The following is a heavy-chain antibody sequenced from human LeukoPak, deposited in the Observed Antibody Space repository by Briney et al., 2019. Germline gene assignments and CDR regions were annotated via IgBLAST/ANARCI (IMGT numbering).Heavy chain of an antibody. CDR3: ARGGGDYVDY. J-gene: IGHJ4*02. D-gene: IGHD4-17*01. V-gene: IGHV4-31*11. Sequence: SETLSLTCAVYGGSFSGYYWSWIRQHPGKGLEWIGYIYYSGSTYYNPSLKSRVTISVDTSKNQFSLKLSSVTAADTAVYYCARGGGDYVDYWGQGTLVTVSS. CDR2: IYYSGST. CDR1: GGSFSGYY.